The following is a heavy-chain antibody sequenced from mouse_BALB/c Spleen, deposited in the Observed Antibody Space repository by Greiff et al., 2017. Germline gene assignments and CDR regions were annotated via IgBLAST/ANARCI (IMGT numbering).Heavy chain of an antibody. CDR1: GYTFTSYW. CDR3: ARGGCEGDYAMDY. J-gene: IGHJ4*01. Sequence: QVQLQQSGAELVRPGASVKLSCKASGYTFTSYWMQWVNQRPGQGLEWIGAINPGDGDTGYTQKFKGKATLTVDKSSSTAYMQLSSLASEDSAVYYSARGGCEGDYAMDYWGQGTSVTVSS. V-gene: IGHV1-87*01. CDR2: INPGDGDT.